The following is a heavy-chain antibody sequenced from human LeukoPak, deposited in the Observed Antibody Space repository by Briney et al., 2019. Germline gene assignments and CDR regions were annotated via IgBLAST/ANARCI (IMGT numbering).Heavy chain of an antibody. CDR3: ARVTMVRGVILYYYGMDV. V-gene: IGHV4-59*01. CDR2: IYYSGST. J-gene: IGHJ6*02. CDR1: GGSISSYY. Sequence: SETLSLTCTVPGGSISSYYWSWIRQPPGKGLEWIGYIYYSGSTNYNPSLKSRVTISVDTSKNQFSLKLSSVTAADTAVYYCARVTMVRGVILYYYGMDVWGQGTTVTVSS. D-gene: IGHD3-10*01.